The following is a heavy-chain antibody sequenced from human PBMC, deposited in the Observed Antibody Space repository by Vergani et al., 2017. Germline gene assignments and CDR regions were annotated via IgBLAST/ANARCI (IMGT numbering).Heavy chain of an antibody. CDR1: GYTFTSYG. V-gene: IGHV1-18*04. CDR3: AREYSSSWYDPLLKYYYYYGMDV. J-gene: IGHJ6*02. Sequence: QVQLVQSGAEVKKPGASVKVSCKASGYTFTSYGISWVRQAPGQGLEWMGWISAYNGNTNYAQKLQGRVTMTTDTSTSTAYMELRSLRSDDTAVYYCAREYSSSWYDPLLKYYYYYGMDVWSQGTTVTVSS. D-gene: IGHD6-13*01. CDR2: ISAYNGNT.